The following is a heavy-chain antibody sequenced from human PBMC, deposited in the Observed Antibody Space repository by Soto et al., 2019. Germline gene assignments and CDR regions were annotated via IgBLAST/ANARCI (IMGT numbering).Heavy chain of an antibody. J-gene: IGHJ4*02. CDR3: AHRVLRTVFGLVTTTAIYFDF. CDR2: LYWDDDK. CDR1: GFSLTTSGVG. Sequence: QLTLKESGPTVVKPTETLTLTCTFSGFSLTTSGVGVGWVRQSPVTAPEWLALLYWDDDKRRSTSLNRRLIITKETSKNQVVLTMANVEPADTATYYCAHRVLRTVFGLVTTTAIYFDFWGPGTPVGVSS. V-gene: IGHV2-5*02. D-gene: IGHD3-3*01.